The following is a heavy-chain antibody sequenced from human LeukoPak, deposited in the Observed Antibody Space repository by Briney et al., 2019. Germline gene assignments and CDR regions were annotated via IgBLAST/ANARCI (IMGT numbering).Heavy chain of an antibody. D-gene: IGHD1-26*01. CDR2: FYPEDIET. CDR3: ATHSGSYFLY. Sequence: ASVKVPCKVSGYTLTYLSMHWVRPSAGKGLEWMGGFYPEDIETVYAQRVQGRVTMTEDTSTDTAYMELSSLTSEDTAVYYCATHSGSYFLYWGQGTLVTVSS. V-gene: IGHV1-24*01. CDR1: GYTLTYLS. J-gene: IGHJ4*02.